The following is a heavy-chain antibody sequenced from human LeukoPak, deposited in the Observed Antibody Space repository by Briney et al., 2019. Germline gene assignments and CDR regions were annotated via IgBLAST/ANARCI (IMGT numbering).Heavy chain of an antibody. D-gene: IGHD3-9*01. Sequence: GRSLRLSCAASGFTFSSYAMHWVRQAPGKGLEWVAVISYDGSNKYYADSVKGRFTISRDNSKNTLYLQMNSLRAEDTAVYYCARGPGYPYFDYWGQGTLVTVSS. V-gene: IGHV3-30-3*01. CDR3: ARGPGYPYFDY. CDR2: ISYDGSNK. CDR1: GFTFSSYA. J-gene: IGHJ4*02.